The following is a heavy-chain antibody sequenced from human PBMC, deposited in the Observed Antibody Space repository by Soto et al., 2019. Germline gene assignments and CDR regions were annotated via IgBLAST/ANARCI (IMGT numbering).Heavy chain of an antibody. CDR3: AKIIGSGTAYRPYYYYGMDV. D-gene: IGHD3-10*01. CDR2: ISYDGSNK. J-gene: IGHJ6*02. Sequence: GGSLRLSCAASGFTFSSYGMHWVRQAPGKGLEWVAVISYDGSNKYYADSVKGRFTISRDNSKNTLYLQMNSLRAEDTAVYYCAKIIGSGTAYRPYYYYGMDVWGQGTTVTVSS. CDR1: GFTFSSYG. V-gene: IGHV3-30*18.